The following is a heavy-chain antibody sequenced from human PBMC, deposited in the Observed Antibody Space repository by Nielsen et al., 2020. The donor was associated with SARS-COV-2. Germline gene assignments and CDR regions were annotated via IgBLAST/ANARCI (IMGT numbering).Heavy chain of an antibody. CDR3: ARSRRIFDY. CDR2: IKQDGSEK. J-gene: IGHJ4*02. Sequence: GESLKISCAASGFTFSSSWMSWVRQAPGKGLEWVANIKQDGSEKYYVDSVKGRFTISRDNAKNSLYLQMNSLRAEDTAVYYCARSRRIFDYWGQGTLVTVSS. CDR1: GFTFSSSW. V-gene: IGHV3-7*03. D-gene: IGHD2/OR15-2a*01.